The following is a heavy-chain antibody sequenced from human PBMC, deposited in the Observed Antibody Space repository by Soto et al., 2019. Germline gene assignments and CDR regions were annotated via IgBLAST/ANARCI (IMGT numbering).Heavy chain of an antibody. CDR2: LNAGNGNT. CDR3: ARAVAVAADFDY. CDR1: GYTFTGYA. V-gene: IGHV1-3*05. D-gene: IGHD6-19*01. Sequence: QVQLVQSGAEEKKPGASVKVSCKASGYTFTGYAMHWVRQAPGQRLEWMGWLNAGNGNTKYSQKFQGRVTITRDTSASTAYMELSSLRSEDTAVYYCARAVAVAADFDYWSQGTLVTVSS. J-gene: IGHJ4*02.